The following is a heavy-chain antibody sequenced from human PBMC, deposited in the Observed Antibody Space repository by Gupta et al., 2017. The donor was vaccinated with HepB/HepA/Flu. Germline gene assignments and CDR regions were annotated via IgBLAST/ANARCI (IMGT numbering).Heavy chain of an antibody. CDR3: WWIVVPPRAYNYFFG. D-gene: IGHD5-24*01. CDR2: IFYSGSS. CDR1: AAPISSADYY. J-gene: IGHJ6*01. V-gene: IGHV4-39*01. Sequence: HLPLPASGPRPATPSVTLSLTCLVSAAPISSADYYCGWILLTPEKGREWIGTIFYSGSSVFPENPSLKSRVAISIDTSKKQFSMTLTSVTAADTAVDYCWWIVVPPRAYNYFFGWGHRTTV.